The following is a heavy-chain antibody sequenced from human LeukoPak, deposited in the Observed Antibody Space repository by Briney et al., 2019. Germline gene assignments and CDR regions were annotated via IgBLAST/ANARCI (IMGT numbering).Heavy chain of an antibody. CDR1: GGSISRSSYY. J-gene: IGHJ5*02. D-gene: IGHD1-26*01. CDR2: IYYSGST. CDR3: ANEWGFDP. V-gene: IGHV4-39*01. Sequence: SETLSLTCTVSGGSISRSSYYWGWIRQPPGKGLEWIGSIYYSGSTYYNPSLKSRVTISVDTSKNQFSLKLSSVTAADTAVYYCANEWGFDPWGQGTLVTVSS.